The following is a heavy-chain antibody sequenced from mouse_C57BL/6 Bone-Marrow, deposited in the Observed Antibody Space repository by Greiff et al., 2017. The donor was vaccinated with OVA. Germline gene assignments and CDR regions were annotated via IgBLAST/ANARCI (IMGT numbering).Heavy chain of an antibody. D-gene: IGHD1-1*01. CDR1: GFNIKNTY. CDR3: ARSKFLYYYGSRNYYAMDY. V-gene: IGHV14-3*01. CDR2: IDPANGNT. Sequence: MQLVESVAELVRPGASVKLSCTASGFNIKNTYMHWVKQRPEQGLEWIGRIDPANGNTKYAPKFQGKATITADTSSNTAYLQLSSLTSEDTAIYYCARSKFLYYYGSRNYYAMDYWGQGTSVTVSS. J-gene: IGHJ4*01.